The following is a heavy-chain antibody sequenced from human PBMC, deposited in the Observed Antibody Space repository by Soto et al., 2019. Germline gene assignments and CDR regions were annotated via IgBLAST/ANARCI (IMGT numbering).Heavy chain of an antibody. J-gene: IGHJ3*02. V-gene: IGHV3-15*07. Sequence: WGSLRLSCAASGFDFTTTWMNWVRLAPGKGLEWVARIKSKTDGGTTDYAAPVKGRFTISRDDSKNTLYLQMNSLKTEDTAVYYCWVGATFPSAFDIWGQGTMVTVSS. CDR3: WVGATFPSAFDI. D-gene: IGHD1-26*01. CDR2: IKSKTDGGTT. CDR1: GFDFTTTW.